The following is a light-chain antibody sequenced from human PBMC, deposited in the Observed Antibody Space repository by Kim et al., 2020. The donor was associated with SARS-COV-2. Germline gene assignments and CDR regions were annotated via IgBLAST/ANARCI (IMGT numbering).Light chain of an antibody. V-gene: IGKV3-15*01. Sequence: SVSPGERATLSCRASQSVGTNLAWYQQKPGQAPRLLISGASTRATGIPARFSGSGSGTEFTLTISSLQSEDFAAYYCQQYINWPFTFGQGTKLEI. CDR2: GAS. CDR3: QQYINWPFT. J-gene: IGKJ2*01. CDR1: QSVGTN.